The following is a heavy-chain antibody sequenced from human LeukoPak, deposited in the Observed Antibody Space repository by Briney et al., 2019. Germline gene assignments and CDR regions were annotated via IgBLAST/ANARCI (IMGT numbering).Heavy chain of an antibody. J-gene: IGHJ4*02. Sequence: PSETLSLTCTVSGGSINSYYWSWIRQPPGRGLEWIGYIYYSGSTNYNPSLKSRVTISVDTSKNQFSLKLSSVTAADPAVYYCARDISGGVWGQGTLVTASS. V-gene: IGHV4-59*01. D-gene: IGHD2-15*01. CDR3: ARDISGGV. CDR2: IYYSGST. CDR1: GGSINSYY.